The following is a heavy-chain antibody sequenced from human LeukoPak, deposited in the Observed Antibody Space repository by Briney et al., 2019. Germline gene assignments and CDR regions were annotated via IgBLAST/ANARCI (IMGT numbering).Heavy chain of an antibody. D-gene: IGHD4-17*01. CDR3: ARDDYGDSVGGAFDI. CDR2: INPNSGGT. CDR1: GYTFTGYY. Sequence: ASVKVSCKASGYTFTGYYMHWVRQAAAQGLEWMGWINPNSGGTNYAQKFQGRVTMTRDTSISTAYMELSRLRSDDTAVYYCARDDYGDSVGGAFDIWGQGTMVTVSS. V-gene: IGHV1-2*02. J-gene: IGHJ3*02.